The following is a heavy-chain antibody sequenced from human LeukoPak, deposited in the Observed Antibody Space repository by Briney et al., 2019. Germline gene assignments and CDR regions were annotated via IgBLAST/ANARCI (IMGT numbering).Heavy chain of an antibody. Sequence: QSGGSLRLSCAASGFTLSNAWMSWVRQAPGKGLEWVSVIYSGGSTYYADSMKGRFTISRDNSKNTLYLQMNSLRAEDTAVYYCAKGFRGAATDAFDIWGQGTMVTVSS. V-gene: IGHV3-66*01. CDR2: IYSGGST. D-gene: IGHD3-10*01. CDR1: GFTLSNAW. CDR3: AKGFRGAATDAFDI. J-gene: IGHJ3*02.